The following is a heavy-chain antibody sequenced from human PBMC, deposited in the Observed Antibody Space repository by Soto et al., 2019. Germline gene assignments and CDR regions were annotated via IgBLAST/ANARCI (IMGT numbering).Heavy chain of an antibody. J-gene: IGHJ6*03. V-gene: IGHV1-8*01. CDR3: ASSTRYYYYMDV. CDR1: GYTFTSYD. CDR2: MNPNSGNS. Sequence: QVQLVQSGAEVKKPGASVKVSCKASGYTFTSYDINWVRQATGQGLEWMGWMNPNSGNSGYAQKFQGRVTMTRNTSISTAYMELSSLRSEDTAVYYCASSTRYYYYMDVWGKGTTVTVSS.